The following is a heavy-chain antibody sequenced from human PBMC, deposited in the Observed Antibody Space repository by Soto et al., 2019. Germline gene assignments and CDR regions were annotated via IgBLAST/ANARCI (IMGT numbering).Heavy chain of an antibody. D-gene: IGHD3-10*01. Sequence: GGSLRLSCAASGFTFSSYGMHWVRQAPGKGLEWVAVISYDGSNKYYADSVKGRFTISRDNSKNTLYLQMNSLRAEDTAVYYCAKGWFGELLYFDYWGQGTLVTVSS. CDR1: GFTFSSYG. V-gene: IGHV3-30*18. CDR2: ISYDGSNK. J-gene: IGHJ4*02. CDR3: AKGWFGELLYFDY.